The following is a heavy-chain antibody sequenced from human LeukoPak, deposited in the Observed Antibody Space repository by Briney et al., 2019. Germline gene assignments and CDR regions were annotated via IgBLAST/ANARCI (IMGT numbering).Heavy chain of an antibody. CDR3: ARAPGFLEWLLYLDY. CDR1: GGTFSSYA. V-gene: IGHV1-69*05. Sequence: ASVKVSCKASGGTFSSYAISWVRQAPGQGLEWMGGIIPIFGTANYAQKFQGRVTITTDESTSTAYMELSSLRSEDTAVYYCARAPGFLEWLLYLDYWGQGTLVTVSS. D-gene: IGHD3-3*01. CDR2: IIPIFGTA. J-gene: IGHJ4*02.